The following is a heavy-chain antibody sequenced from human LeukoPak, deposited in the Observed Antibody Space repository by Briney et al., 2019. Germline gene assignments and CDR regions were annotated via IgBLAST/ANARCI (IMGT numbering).Heavy chain of an antibody. J-gene: IGHJ4*02. D-gene: IGHD3-10*01. CDR2: IYYSGST. CDR1: GGSISSYY. V-gene: IGHV4-59*08. CDR3: ARHRWFGEITDYDY. Sequence: SETLSLTCTVSGGSISSYYWSWIRQPPGKGLEWIGYIYYSGSTNYNPSLKSRVTISVDTSKNQFSLKLSSVTAADTAVYYCARHRWFGEITDYDYWGQGTLVTVSS.